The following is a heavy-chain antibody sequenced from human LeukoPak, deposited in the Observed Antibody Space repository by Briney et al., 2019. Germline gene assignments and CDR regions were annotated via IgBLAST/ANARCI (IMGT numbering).Heavy chain of an antibody. CDR2: INPNSGDK. CDR3: AREFCTGGGKCSKTCDY. Sequence: ASVKVSCKASGYTFTGYYIHWVRQAPGQGLEWMSWINPNSGDKRSAQKFQGRLSMTSDTSMSTAYMELSSLRSDDTAIYYCAREFCTGGGKCSKTCDYWGQGTLVTVSS. D-gene: IGHD2-8*02. CDR1: GYTFTGYY. V-gene: IGHV1-2*02. J-gene: IGHJ4*02.